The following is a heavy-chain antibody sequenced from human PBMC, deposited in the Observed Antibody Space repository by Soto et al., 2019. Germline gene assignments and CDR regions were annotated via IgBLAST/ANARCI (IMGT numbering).Heavy chain of an antibody. J-gene: IGHJ4*02. D-gene: IGHD6-19*01. CDR2: INAGNGNT. CDR1: GYTFTSYA. Sequence: QVQLVQSGAEVKKPGASVKVSCKASGYTFTSYAMHWVRQAPGQRLEWMGWINAGNGNTKYSQKFKGRVTITRDTSASRASMELGSLRSEDTTVYYCARDLGGWTDYWGQGTLVTVSS. CDR3: ARDLGGWTDY. V-gene: IGHV1-3*01.